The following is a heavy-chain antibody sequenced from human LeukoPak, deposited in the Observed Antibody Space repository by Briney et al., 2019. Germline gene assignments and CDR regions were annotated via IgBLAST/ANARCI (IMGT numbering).Heavy chain of an antibody. CDR1: GYTFTSYD. CDR3: ARDWYCSSTSCYTDDAFDI. CDR2: MNPNSGNT. Sequence: ASVKVSCKASGYTFTSYDINWVRQATGQGLEWIGWMNPNSGNTGYAQKFQGRVTITRNTSISTAYMELSSLRSEDTAVYYCARDWYCSSTSCYTDDAFDIWGQGTMVTVSS. V-gene: IGHV1-8*03. D-gene: IGHD2-2*01. J-gene: IGHJ3*02.